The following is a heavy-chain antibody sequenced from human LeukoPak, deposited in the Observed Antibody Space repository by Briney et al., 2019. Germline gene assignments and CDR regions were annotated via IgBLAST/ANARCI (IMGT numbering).Heavy chain of an antibody. J-gene: IGHJ4*02. V-gene: IGHV3-11*01. CDR1: GFTFSDYY. CDR3: ASGTAGVPQR. Sequence: PAGSLRLSCAASGFTFSDYYMSWLRQAPGKGLEWGSYISSSGSTIYYADSVKGRFTISRDNAKTSLYLQMNSLRAEDTAVYYCASGTAGVPQRWGQGTLVTVSS. CDR2: ISSSGSTI. D-gene: IGHD1-1*01.